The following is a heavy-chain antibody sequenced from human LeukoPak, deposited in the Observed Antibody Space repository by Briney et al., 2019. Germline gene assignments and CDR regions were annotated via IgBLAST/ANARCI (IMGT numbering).Heavy chain of an antibody. V-gene: IGHV1-69*01. CDR2: IIPIFGTA. CDR1: GGTFSSYA. Sequence: SVKVSCKASGGTFSSYAISWLRQAPGQGLEWMGGIIPIFGTANYAQKFQGRVTITADESTSTAYMELSSLRSEDTAVYYCARSHYYGSGSYLRFDPWGQGTLVTVSS. D-gene: IGHD3-10*01. J-gene: IGHJ5*02. CDR3: ARSHYYGSGSYLRFDP.